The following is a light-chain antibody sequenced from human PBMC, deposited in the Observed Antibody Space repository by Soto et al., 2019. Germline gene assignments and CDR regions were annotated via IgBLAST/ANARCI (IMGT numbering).Light chain of an antibody. CDR1: QSISSN. J-gene: IGKJ1*01. CDR3: QQYKNWLTWT. Sequence: IVMTQSPATLSVSPGERATLSCRASQSISSNLAWYQQKPGQAPRLLIYGASTRATGIPARFSGSGSGTEFTLTISSLQSEDFAVYYCQQYKNWLTWTFGQGTKADI. CDR2: GAS. V-gene: IGKV3-15*01.